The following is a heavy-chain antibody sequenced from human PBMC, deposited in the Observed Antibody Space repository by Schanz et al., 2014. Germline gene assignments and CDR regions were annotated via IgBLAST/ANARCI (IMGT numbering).Heavy chain of an antibody. V-gene: IGHV3-23*04. Sequence: VQLVESGGGLVKPGGSLRLSCAASGFTFSDYCMVWIRQAPGKGLEWVSCIRGSGGSTLYADSVQGRFTISRDDSKNMLYLQMNSLRAEDTAVYYCAKVWKDHRIAGRPGWSDGMDVWGQGTTVTVSS. CDR3: AKVWKDHRIAGRPGWSDGMDV. CDR2: IRGSGGST. J-gene: IGHJ6*02. D-gene: IGHD6-6*01. CDR1: GFTFSDYC.